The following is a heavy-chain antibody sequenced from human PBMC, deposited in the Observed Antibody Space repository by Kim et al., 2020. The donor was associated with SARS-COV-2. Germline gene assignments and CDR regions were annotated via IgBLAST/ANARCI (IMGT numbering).Heavy chain of an antibody. V-gene: IGHV4-34*01. CDR3: ARGELGYCSGGSCYSDYYGMDV. CDR2: INHSGST. CDR1: GGSFSGYY. D-gene: IGHD2-15*01. Sequence: SETLSLTCAVYGGSFSGYYWSWIRQPPGKGLEWIGEINHSGSTNYNPSLKSRVTISVDTSKNQFSLKLSSVTAADTAVYYCARGELGYCSGGSCYSDYYGMDVWGQGTTVTVSS. J-gene: IGHJ6*02.